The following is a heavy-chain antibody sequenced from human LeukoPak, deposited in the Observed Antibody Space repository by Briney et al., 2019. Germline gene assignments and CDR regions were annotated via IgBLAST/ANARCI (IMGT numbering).Heavy chain of an antibody. CDR3: ARDKWEPRTLIDY. V-gene: IGHV1-18*01. J-gene: IGHJ4*02. CDR1: GYTFTSYG. Sequence: ASVKVSCKASGYTFTSYGISWVRQAPGQGLEWMGWVSAYNGNTNYALKLQGRVTMTRDTSTSTVYMELSSLRSEDTAVYYCARDKWEPRTLIDYWGQGTLVTVSS. CDR2: VSAYNGNT. D-gene: IGHD1-26*01.